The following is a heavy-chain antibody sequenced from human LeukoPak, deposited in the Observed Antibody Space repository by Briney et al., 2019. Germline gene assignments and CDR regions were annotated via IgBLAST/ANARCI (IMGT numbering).Heavy chain of an antibody. Sequence: ASVKVSCKASGYTFTGYYMHWVRQAPGQGLEWMGWINPNTGGTNYAQKFQGRVTMTRDTSISTGYTELSRLRSDDTAMYYCARGYCSSTSCFHYYGMDVWGQGTTVTVSS. CDR3: ARGYCSSTSCFHYYGMDV. D-gene: IGHD2-2*01. CDR2: INPNTGGT. V-gene: IGHV1-2*02. CDR1: GYTFTGYY. J-gene: IGHJ6*02.